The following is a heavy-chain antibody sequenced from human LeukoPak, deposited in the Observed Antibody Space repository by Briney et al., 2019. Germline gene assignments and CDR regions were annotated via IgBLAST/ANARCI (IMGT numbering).Heavy chain of an antibody. Sequence: SSETLSLTCTVSGGSISNYYWNWIRQPPGKGLEWIGYIYYSGSTNYNPSLKSRVTISVDTSKNQFSLKLSSVTAADTAVYYCGSGLYGDSYDSTTYKDTFDHWGQGTLVTVSS. CDR1: GGSISNYY. CDR2: IYYSGST. V-gene: IGHV4-59*08. J-gene: IGHJ4*02. D-gene: IGHD2/OR15-2a*01. CDR3: GSGLYGDSYDSTTYKDTFDH.